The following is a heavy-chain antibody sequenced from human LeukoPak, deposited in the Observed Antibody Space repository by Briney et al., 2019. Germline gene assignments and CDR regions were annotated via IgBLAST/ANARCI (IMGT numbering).Heavy chain of an antibody. D-gene: IGHD1-26*01. CDR1: GFTFSNYA. V-gene: IGHV3-23*01. J-gene: IGHJ4*02. CDR3: AGSGSYSRY. Sequence: GGSLRLSCAASGFTFSNYAMSWVRQAPGKGLEWVSGISGSGSSTYYADSVKGRFTISRDNSKNTLYLQMNSLRAGDTAVYYCAGSGSYSRYWGQGTLVTVSS. CDR2: ISGSGSST.